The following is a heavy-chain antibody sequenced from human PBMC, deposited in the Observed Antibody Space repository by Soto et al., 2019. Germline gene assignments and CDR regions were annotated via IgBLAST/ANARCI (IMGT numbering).Heavy chain of an antibody. J-gene: IGHJ6*02. Sequence: GGSLRLSCAASGFTFSSYAMHWVRQAPGKGLEYVSAISSNGGSTYYANSVKGRFTISRDNSKNTLYLQMGSLRAEDMAVYYCARDYDFWSGPYTAYYYYGMDVWGQGTTVTVSS. D-gene: IGHD3-3*01. CDR1: GFTFSSYA. V-gene: IGHV3-64*01. CDR2: ISSNGGST. CDR3: ARDYDFWSGPYTAYYYYGMDV.